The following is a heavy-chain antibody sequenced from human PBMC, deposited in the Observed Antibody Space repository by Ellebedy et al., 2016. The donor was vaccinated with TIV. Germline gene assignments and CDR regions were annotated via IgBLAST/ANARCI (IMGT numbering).Heavy chain of an antibody. CDR2: IYSGDDT. CDR3: ARASFYDVDLSGWYFDF. V-gene: IGHV3-66*01. CDR1: GLTVRTNY. J-gene: IGHJ2*01. Sequence: GESLKISCAASGLTVRTNYMNWVRQAPGKGLEWVSSIYSGDDTYYADSVKGRFFISRDNSESTLYLQMSSLKAADSAVYYCARASFYDVDLSGWYFDFWGRGTLVTVSS. D-gene: IGHD3-10*02.